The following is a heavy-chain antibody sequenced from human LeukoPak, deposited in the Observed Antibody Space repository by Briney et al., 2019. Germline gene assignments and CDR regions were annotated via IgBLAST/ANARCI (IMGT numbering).Heavy chain of an antibody. J-gene: IGHJ5*02. CDR2: IWYDGSNK. CDR3: ARDVVPAAIGWFDP. D-gene: IGHD2-2*02. CDR1: GFTFSSYG. V-gene: IGHV3-33*01. Sequence: GRSPRLSFAAAGFTFSSYGMHWVRQAPGKGLEWVAVIWYDGSNKYYADSVKGRFTISRDNSKNTLYLQMNSLRAEDTAVYYCARDVVPAAIGWFDPWGQGTLVTVSS.